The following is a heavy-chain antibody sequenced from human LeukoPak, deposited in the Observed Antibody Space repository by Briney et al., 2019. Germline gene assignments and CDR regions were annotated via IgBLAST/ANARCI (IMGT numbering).Heavy chain of an antibody. CDR2: INPSGCST. Sequence: ASVKVSCKASGYTFTSYYMHWVRQAPGQGLEWMGIINPSGCSTSYAQKFQGRVTMTRDTSISTAYMELSRLRSDDTAVYYCARARRLGWYYFDYWGQGTLVTVSS. CDR1: GYTFTSYY. V-gene: IGHV1-46*01. D-gene: IGHD6-19*01. CDR3: ARARRLGWYYFDY. J-gene: IGHJ4*02.